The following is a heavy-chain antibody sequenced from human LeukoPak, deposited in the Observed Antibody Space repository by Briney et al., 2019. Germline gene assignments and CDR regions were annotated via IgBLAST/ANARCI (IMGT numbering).Heavy chain of an antibody. D-gene: IGHD4-23*01. J-gene: IGHJ4*02. Sequence: PGGSLRLSCAASGFTFSSYGMHWVRQAPGKGLEWVAVISYDGSNKYYADSVKGRFTISRDNSKNTLYLQMNSLRAEDTAVYYCARDPVTVVGGQHIDYWGQGPLVSVSS. CDR1: GFTFSSYG. CDR2: ISYDGSNK. CDR3: ARDPVTVVGGQHIDY. V-gene: IGHV3-30*03.